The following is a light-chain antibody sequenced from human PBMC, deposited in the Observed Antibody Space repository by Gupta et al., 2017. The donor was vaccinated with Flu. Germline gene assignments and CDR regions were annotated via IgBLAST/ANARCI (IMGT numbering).Light chain of an antibody. J-gene: IGKJ2*01. CDR3: QQAKSLPYT. Sequence: IQTTQSPSSVSASVGDRITFTCRASQHVSHWLAWYQQIPGKAPKLLIYAASSLQSGVPSRFSGSGFGTDFTLTISSLQAEDFGTYYCQQAKSLPYTFGQGTKLEIK. V-gene: IGKV1-12*01. CDR2: AAS. CDR1: QHVSHW.